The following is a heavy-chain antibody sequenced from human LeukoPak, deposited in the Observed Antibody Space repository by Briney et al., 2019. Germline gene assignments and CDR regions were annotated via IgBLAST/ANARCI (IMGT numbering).Heavy chain of an antibody. D-gene: IGHD3-22*01. CDR1: GFTFSSYG. CDR2: IRYDGSNK. Sequence: GGSLRLSCAASGFTFSSYGMHWVRQAPGKGLEWVAFIRYDGSNKYYADSVKGRFTISRDNSKNTLDLQMNSLRAEDTAVYYCAKDPTHYRVWDYYETIGLSYWGQGTLVTVSS. V-gene: IGHV3-30*02. CDR3: AKDPTHYRVWDYYETIGLSY. J-gene: IGHJ4*02.